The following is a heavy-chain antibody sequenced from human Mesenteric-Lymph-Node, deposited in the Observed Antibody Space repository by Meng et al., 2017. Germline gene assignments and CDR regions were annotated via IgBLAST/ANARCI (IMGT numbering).Heavy chain of an antibody. CDR1: GGSISSSNW. CDR2: IYHSGST. J-gene: IGHJ4*02. Sequence: SETLSLTCAVSGGSISSSNWWSWVRQPPGKGLEWIGEIYHSGSTNYNPSLKSRVTISVDKSTNQFSLKLSSVTAADTAVYYCARGRVLLWFGAYYYFDYWGQGTLVTVSS. CDR3: ARGRVLLWFGAYYYFDY. D-gene: IGHD3-10*01. V-gene: IGHV4-4*02.